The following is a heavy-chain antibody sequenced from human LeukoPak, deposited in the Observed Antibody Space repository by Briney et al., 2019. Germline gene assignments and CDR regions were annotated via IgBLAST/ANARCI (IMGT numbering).Heavy chain of an antibody. D-gene: IGHD2-2*01. V-gene: IGHV3-23*01. Sequence: PGGSLRLSCMVSGFTLSSYEMSWVRQAPGKGLEWVSAISGSGGSTYYADSVKGRFTISRDNSKNTLYLQMNSLRAEGTAVYYCAKAPATVSDYYYYMDVWGKGTTVTISS. CDR2: ISGSGGST. CDR1: GFTLSSYE. J-gene: IGHJ6*03. CDR3: AKAPATVSDYYYYMDV.